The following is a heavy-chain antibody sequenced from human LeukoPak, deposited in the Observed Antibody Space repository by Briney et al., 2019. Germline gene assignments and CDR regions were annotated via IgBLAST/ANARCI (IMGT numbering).Heavy chain of an antibody. CDR2: ISSGSSYI. CDR1: GFAFSTYS. V-gene: IGHV3-21*01. Sequence: GGSLRLSCAASGFAFSTYSMNWVRQAPGKGQEWVSSISSGSSYIYYADSVKGRVTISRDNAKNSLYLQMNSLRAEDTAVYYCARVLSGCESTRCELDYWGQGTVVTVSS. CDR3: ARVLSGCESTRCELDY. D-gene: IGHD1-26*01. J-gene: IGHJ4*02.